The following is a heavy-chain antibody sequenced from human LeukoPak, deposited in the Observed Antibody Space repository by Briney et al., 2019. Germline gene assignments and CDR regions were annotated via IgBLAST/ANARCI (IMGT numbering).Heavy chain of an antibody. CDR1: GFTFRTYA. CDR3: ARVFGSGSYSSEPNWFDP. D-gene: IGHD3-10*01. CDR2: ISGSGGST. J-gene: IGHJ5*02. V-gene: IGHV3-23*01. Sequence: GGSLRLSCAASGFTFRTYAMSWVRQAPGKGLEWVSAISGSGGSTYYADSVGGRFTIFRDNSKNTLYLQMNSLRAEDTAVYYCARVFGSGSYSSEPNWFDPWGQGTLVTVSS.